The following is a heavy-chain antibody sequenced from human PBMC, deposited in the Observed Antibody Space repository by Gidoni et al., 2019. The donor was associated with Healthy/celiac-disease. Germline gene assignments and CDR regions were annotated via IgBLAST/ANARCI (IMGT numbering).Heavy chain of an antibody. Sequence: QVTLQTSGPVLVKPPDPLLLTCTVSAFSPSNAAMGVSWIRQRPGKALEWLAHIFSNDEKSYSTSLKSRLTISKDTSKSQVVLTMTNMDPVDTATYYCARIPSWGMNTVTTPPDYWGQGTLVTVSS. CDR3: ARIPSWGMNTVTTPPDY. CDR1: AFSPSNAAMG. D-gene: IGHD4-17*01. V-gene: IGHV2-26*01. CDR2: IFSNDEK. J-gene: IGHJ4*02.